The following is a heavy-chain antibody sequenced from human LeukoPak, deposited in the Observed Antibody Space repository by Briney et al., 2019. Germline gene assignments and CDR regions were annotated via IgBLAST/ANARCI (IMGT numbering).Heavy chain of an antibody. CDR2: IYYSGST. CDR3: AAQWLERLNWFDP. J-gene: IGHJ5*02. Sequence: PSETLSLTCTVSGGSISSSSYYWGWIRQPPGKGLEWIGSIYYSGSTYYNPSLKSRVTISVDTSKSQFSLKLSSVTAADTAVYYCAAQWLERLNWFDPWGQGTLVIVSS. CDR1: GGSISSSSYY. D-gene: IGHD6-19*01. V-gene: IGHV4-39*01.